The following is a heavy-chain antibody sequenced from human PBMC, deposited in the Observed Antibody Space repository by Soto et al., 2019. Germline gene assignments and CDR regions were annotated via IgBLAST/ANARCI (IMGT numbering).Heavy chain of an antibody. J-gene: IGHJ6*03. Sequence: QVQLQQWGAGLLKPSETLSLTCAVYGGSFSGYYWSWIRQTPGKGLEWTGEINDSGSTNYNPSRKSRVPLLVDTPNNQCSLTLSSATAADTAAYYRARGLLLWFGELSRRGGYYYYMDVWGKGTTVTVSS. V-gene: IGHV4-34*01. CDR2: INDSGST. D-gene: IGHD3-10*01. CDR3: ARGLLLWFGELSRRGGYYYYMDV. CDR1: GGSFSGYY.